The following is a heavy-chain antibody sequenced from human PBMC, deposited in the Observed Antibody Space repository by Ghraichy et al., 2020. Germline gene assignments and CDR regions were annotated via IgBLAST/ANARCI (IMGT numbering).Heavy chain of an antibody. J-gene: IGHJ4*02. Sequence: SETLSLTCTVSGGSISSGSYYWSWIRQPAGKGLEWIGRIYTSGSTNYNPSLKSRVTISVDTSKNQFSLKLSSVTAADTAVYYCARGVGAVPYDSSGYIMVNWGQGTLVTVSS. CDR2: IYTSGST. CDR1: GGSISSGSYY. CDR3: ARGVGAVPYDSSGYIMVN. D-gene: IGHD3-22*01. V-gene: IGHV4-61*02.